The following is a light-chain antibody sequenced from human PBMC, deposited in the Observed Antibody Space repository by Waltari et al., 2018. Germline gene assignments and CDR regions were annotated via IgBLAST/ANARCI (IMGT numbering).Light chain of an antibody. CDR3: QQYDGSSVT. CDR1: QTITGSW. Sequence: ATLSCRASQTITGSWLTWYQRKPGQAPRLLIYGASIRATGIPVRFSGSGSGTDFTLTISRLEPEDFAVYYCQQYDGSSVTFGGGTKVEVK. V-gene: IGKV3-20*01. CDR2: GAS. J-gene: IGKJ4*01.